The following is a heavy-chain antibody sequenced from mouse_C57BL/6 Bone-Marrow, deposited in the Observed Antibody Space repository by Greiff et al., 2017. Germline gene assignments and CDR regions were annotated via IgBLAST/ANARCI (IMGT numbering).Heavy chain of an antibody. J-gene: IGHJ3*01. CDR3: ARRGLCPERRVFAF. Sequence: EVMLVESGGDLVKPGGSLKLSCAASGFTFSSYGMSWVRQTPDKRLEWVATISSGGSYTYYPDSVKGRFTISRDNAKNTLYLQMSRLKSEETAMYYGARRGLCPERRVFAFGGQGTLVTVSA. V-gene: IGHV5-6*02. D-gene: IGHD3-1*01. CDR2: ISSGGSYT. CDR1: GFTFSSYG.